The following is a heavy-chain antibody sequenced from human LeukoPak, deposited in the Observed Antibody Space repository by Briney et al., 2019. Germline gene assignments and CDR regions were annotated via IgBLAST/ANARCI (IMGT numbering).Heavy chain of an antibody. Sequence: GASVKVSCKASGYTFTSYGISWVRQAPGQGLEWMGWISAYNGNTNYAQKLQGRVTMTTDTSTSTAYVELRSLRSDDTAVYYCATGYGSGSSPDALDYWGQGTLVTVSS. D-gene: IGHD3-10*01. J-gene: IGHJ4*02. CDR1: GYTFTSYG. CDR3: ATGYGSGSSPDALDY. CDR2: ISAYNGNT. V-gene: IGHV1-18*01.